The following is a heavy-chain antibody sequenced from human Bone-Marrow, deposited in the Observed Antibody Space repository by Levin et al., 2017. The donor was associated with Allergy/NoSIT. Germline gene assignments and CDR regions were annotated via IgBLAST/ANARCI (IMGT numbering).Heavy chain of an antibody. J-gene: IGHJ4*02. CDR3: ARAGGTYYDILSGYYILDS. D-gene: IGHD3-9*01. V-gene: IGHV3-23*01. Sequence: PGGSLRLSCAASGFTFNNYAMTWVRQAPGKGLEWVSAITGSSGNTFYGDSVKGRFTISRDNSQNTLYLQMKSLRADDTAVYYCARAGGTYYDILSGYYILDSWGQGILVTVSS. CDR2: ITGSSGNT. CDR1: GFTFNNYA.